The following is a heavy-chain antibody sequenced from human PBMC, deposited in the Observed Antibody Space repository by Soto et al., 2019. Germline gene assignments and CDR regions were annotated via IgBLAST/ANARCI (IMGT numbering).Heavy chain of an antibody. D-gene: IGHD2-2*02. Sequence: GGSLRLSCAASGFTFSSYGMHWVRQAPGKGLEWVAVISYDGSNKYYADSVKGRFTISRDNSKNTLYLQMNSLRAEDTAVYYCAKDHCSSTSCYIDWFDPWGQGTLVTVSS. J-gene: IGHJ5*02. CDR1: GFTFSSYG. CDR3: AKDHCSSTSCYIDWFDP. V-gene: IGHV3-30*18. CDR2: ISYDGSNK.